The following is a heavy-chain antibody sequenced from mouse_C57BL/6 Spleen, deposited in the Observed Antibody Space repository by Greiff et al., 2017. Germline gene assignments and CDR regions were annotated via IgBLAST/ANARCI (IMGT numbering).Heavy chain of an antibody. CDR1: GYTFTDYY. J-gene: IGHJ2*01. CDR3: ARGLGTTGYFDY. CDR2: INPNNGGT. V-gene: IGHV1-26*01. D-gene: IGHD1-1*01. Sequence: VQLQQSGPELVKPGASVKISCKASGYTFTDYYMNWVKQSHGKSLEWIGDINPNNGGTSYNQKFKGKATLTVDKSSSTAYMALRSLTSEDSAVYYCARGLGTTGYFDYWGQGTTLTGSS.